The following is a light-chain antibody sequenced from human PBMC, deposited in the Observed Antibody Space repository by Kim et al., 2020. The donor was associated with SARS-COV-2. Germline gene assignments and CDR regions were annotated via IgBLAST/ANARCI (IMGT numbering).Light chain of an antibody. J-gene: IGKJ5*01. CDR2: DTS. CDR1: QSVGRY. V-gene: IGKV3-11*01. CDR3: QQRSNWPPEVT. Sequence: PGERATLSRRASQSVGRYLAWYQQKPGKAPRLPIYDTSSRATDIPARFSGSGSGTDFTLTISSLESEDFAVYYCQQRSNWPPEVTFGQGTRLEIK.